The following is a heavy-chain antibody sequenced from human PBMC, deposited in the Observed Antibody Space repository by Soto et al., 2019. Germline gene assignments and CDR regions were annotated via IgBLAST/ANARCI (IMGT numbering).Heavy chain of an antibody. CDR3: ARERAVAGTRGYFDY. CDR1: GYTFTSYG. Sequence: ASVKVSCKASGYTFTSYGISWVRQAPVQGLEWMGWISAYNGNTNYAQKLQGRVTMTTDTSTSTAYMELRSLRSDDTAVYYCARERAVAGTRGYFDYWGQGLLVTVSS. J-gene: IGHJ4*02. D-gene: IGHD6-19*01. CDR2: ISAYNGNT. V-gene: IGHV1-18*01.